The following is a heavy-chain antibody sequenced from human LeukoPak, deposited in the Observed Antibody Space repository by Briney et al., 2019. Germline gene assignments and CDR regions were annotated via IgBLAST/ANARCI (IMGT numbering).Heavy chain of an antibody. J-gene: IGHJ6*02. CDR3: ARDLVDTAMVTSYYYGMDV. D-gene: IGHD5-18*01. V-gene: IGHV3-53*01. CDR2: IYSGGNT. Sequence: PGGSLRLSCAASGFTVSSNYMSWVRQAPGKGLEWVSVIYSGGNTYAADSVKGRFTISRDNSKNTLYLQMNSLRAEDTAVYYCARDLVDTAMVTSYYYGMDVWGQGTTVTVSS. CDR1: GFTVSSNY.